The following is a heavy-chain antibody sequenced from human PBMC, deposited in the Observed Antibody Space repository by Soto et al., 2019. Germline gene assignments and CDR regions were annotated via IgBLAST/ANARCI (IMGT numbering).Heavy chain of an antibody. CDR2: IWYDGSNK. J-gene: IGHJ5*02. Sequence: QVQLVESGGGVVQPGRSLRLSCAASGFTFSSYGMHWVRQAPGKGLEWVAVIWYDGSNKYYADSVKGRFTISRDNSKNTLYMQMNSLRAEDTAVYYCARDGGMRRYSDYDSQPPNRFDPWGQGTLVTVSS. V-gene: IGHV3-33*01. D-gene: IGHD5-12*01. CDR3: ARDGGMRRYSDYDSQPPNRFDP. CDR1: GFTFSSYG.